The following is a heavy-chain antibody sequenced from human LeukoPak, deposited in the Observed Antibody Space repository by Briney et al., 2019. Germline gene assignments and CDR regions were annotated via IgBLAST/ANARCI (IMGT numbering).Heavy chain of an antibody. Sequence: GGSLRLSCAASGFTFSSYWMHWVRQAPEKGLVWVSRINDDGSGTSYADSVKGRFTISRDNAKNTVYLQMNSLRAEDTAVYYCARDSPQGWELLIDYWGQGTLVTVSS. J-gene: IGHJ4*02. D-gene: IGHD1-26*01. CDR3: ARDSPQGWELLIDY. V-gene: IGHV3-74*01. CDR1: GFTFSSYW. CDR2: INDDGSGT.